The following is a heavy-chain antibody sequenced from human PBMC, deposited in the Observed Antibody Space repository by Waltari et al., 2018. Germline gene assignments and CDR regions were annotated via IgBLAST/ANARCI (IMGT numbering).Heavy chain of an antibody. D-gene: IGHD3-22*01. CDR1: GGTFSSYA. CDR2: IIPIFGTA. CDR3: ARGLDEYYDSSGQDAFDI. Sequence: QVQLVQSGAEVKKPGSSVKVSCKASGGTFSSYAISWVRQAPGQGLEWMGGIIPIFGTANYAQKFQGRVTITTDESTSTAYMELSSLRSEDTAVYYCARGLDEYYDSSGQDAFDIWGQGTMVTVSS. V-gene: IGHV1-69*05. J-gene: IGHJ3*02.